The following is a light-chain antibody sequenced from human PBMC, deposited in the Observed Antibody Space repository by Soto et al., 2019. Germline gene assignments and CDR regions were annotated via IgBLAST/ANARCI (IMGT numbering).Light chain of an antibody. CDR2: EFS. V-gene: IGLV2-14*01. CDR1: SSDVGGYNY. CDR3: SEYTSSSCAV. J-gene: IGLJ7*01. Sequence: SALTQPASVSGSPGQSITISCTGTSSDVGGYNYVSWYQQHPGKAPKLMIYEFSNRPSGVSNRFSGSKSGNTASLTISGLEAEDEADYYCSEYTSSSCAVFGGGTQLTVL.